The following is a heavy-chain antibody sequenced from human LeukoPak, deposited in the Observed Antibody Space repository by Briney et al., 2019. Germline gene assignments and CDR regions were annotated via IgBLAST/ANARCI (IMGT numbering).Heavy chain of an antibody. CDR2: ISAYNGNT. Sequence: GASVNVSCMASGYTFSSYGMSWVGQAPGQGLEWMGWISAYNGNTNYAQKLQGRVTITTDTSTSTAYMELRSLRPDDTAVYYCARDRYYYGSRFDYWGQGTLVTVSS. V-gene: IGHV1-18*01. CDR1: GYTFSSYG. J-gene: IGHJ4*02. CDR3: ARDRYYYGSRFDY. D-gene: IGHD3-10*01.